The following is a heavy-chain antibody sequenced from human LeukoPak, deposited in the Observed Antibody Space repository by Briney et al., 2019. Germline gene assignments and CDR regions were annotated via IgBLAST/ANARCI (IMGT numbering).Heavy chain of an antibody. D-gene: IGHD2-15*01. CDR1: GGSISSYY. Sequence: SETLSLTCTVSGGSISSYYWSWIRQPPGKGLEWIGYIYYSGSTNYNPSLKSRVTISVDTSKNQFSLKLSSVTAADTAVYYCAGEVAAPNSPFQHWGQGTLVTVSS. V-gene: IGHV4-59*01. CDR3: AGEVAAPNSPFQH. J-gene: IGHJ1*01. CDR2: IYYSGST.